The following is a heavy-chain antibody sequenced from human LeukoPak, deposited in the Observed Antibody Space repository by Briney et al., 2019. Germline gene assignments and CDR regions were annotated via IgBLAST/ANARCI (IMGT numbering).Heavy chain of an antibody. D-gene: IGHD6-19*01. CDR3: ARLKQWLAHFDY. CDR2: IYHSGST. J-gene: IGHJ4*02. V-gene: IGHV4-4*02. Sequence: SETLSLTCAVPGGSISSSNWWSWVRQPPGKGLEWIGEIYHSGSTNYNPSLKSRVTISVDKSKNQFSLKLSSVTAADTAVYYCARLKQWLAHFDYWGQGTLVTVSS. CDR1: GGSISSSNW.